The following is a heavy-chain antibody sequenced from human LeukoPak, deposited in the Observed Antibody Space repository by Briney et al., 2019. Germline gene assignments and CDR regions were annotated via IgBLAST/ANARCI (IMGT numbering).Heavy chain of an antibody. CDR2: ISAYNGNT. V-gene: IGHV1-18*01. D-gene: IGHD1-1*01. CDR1: GYTFTSYL. J-gene: IGHJ4*02. Sequence: ASVKVSCKASGYTFTSYLISWVRQAPGQGLEWMGWISAYNGNTNYAQKLQGRVTMTTDTSTSTAYMELRSLRSDDTALYYCARFQNWNELFDYWGQGTLVTVSS. CDR3: ARFQNWNELFDY.